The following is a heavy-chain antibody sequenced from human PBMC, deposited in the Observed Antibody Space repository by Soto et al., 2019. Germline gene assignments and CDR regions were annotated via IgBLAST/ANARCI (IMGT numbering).Heavy chain of an antibody. CDR2: INPSDGST. J-gene: IGHJ4*02. Sequence: QVQLVQSGAEVKKPGASVKISCKTSGYTFAMHCIHWVRQVPGQGLEWMGMINPSDGSTSYVQKFQGRVTMTRDTSATTVFLNMSRLTSHDTAVFYCAREDGGGGRRHDFWGQGTLVTVSS. CDR3: AREDGGGGRRHDF. CDR1: GYTFAMHC. D-gene: IGHD2-15*01. V-gene: IGHV1-46*01.